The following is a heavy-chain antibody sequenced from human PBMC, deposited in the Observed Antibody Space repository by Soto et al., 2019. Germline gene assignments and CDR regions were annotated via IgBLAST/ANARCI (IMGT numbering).Heavy chain of an antibody. V-gene: IGHV3-30*18. CDR1: GFEFNTYG. J-gene: IGHJ5*02. CDR3: AKDSRVTAAGSGGWFDP. D-gene: IGHD6-13*01. CDR2: ISFDGRSQ. Sequence: QVQLVESGGGVVQPGRSLRLSCAASGFEFNTYGLHWVRQAPGKGLEWVAAISFDGRSQYYADSVKGRFTISRDKSNRTLYLQMNRLGAEDTATYFCAKDSRVTAAGSGGWFDPWGPGTQVIVSS.